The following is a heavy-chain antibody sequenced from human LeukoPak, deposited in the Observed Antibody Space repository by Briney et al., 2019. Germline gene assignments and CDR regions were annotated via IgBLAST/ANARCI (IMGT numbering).Heavy chain of an antibody. V-gene: IGHV3-7*01. J-gene: IGHJ4*02. CDR2: IKQDGSEK. CDR3: ARDFYYDSSGYYYGY. CDR1: GFTFSSYW. D-gene: IGHD3-22*01. Sequence: GGSLRLSCAPSGFTFSSYWMSWVRQAPGKGLEWVANIKQDGSEKYYVDSVKGRFTISRDNAKNSLYLQMNSLRAEDTAVYYCARDFYYDSSGYYYGYWGQGTMVTVSS.